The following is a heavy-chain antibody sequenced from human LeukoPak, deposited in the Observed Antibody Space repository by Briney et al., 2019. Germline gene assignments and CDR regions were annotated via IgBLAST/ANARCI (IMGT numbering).Heavy chain of an antibody. D-gene: IGHD6-6*01. J-gene: IGHJ3*02. CDR2: ISSSSSTI. CDR3: ARLYHHPSSSRAFDI. CDR1: GFTFSSYS. V-gene: IGHV3-48*01. Sequence: GGSLRLSCAASGFTFSSYSMNWVRQAPGKGLEWVSYISSSSSTIYYADSVKGRFTISRDNAKNSLYLQMNSLRAEDTAVYYCARLYHHPSSSRAFDIWGQGTMVTVSS.